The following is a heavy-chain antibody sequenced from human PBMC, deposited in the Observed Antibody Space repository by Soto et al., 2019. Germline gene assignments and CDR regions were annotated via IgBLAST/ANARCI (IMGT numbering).Heavy chain of an antibody. CDR3: ARDPITMVREHAFDI. CDR2: IYHSGST. Sequence: QVQLQESGPGLVKPSGTLSLTCAVSSGSISSSNWWSWVRQPPGKGLEWIGEIYHSGSTNYNPSLKIRVTISVDKSKNQFSLKLSSVTAADTAVYYCARDPITMVREHAFDIWGQGTMVTVSS. D-gene: IGHD3-10*01. CDR1: SGSISSSNW. J-gene: IGHJ3*02. V-gene: IGHV4-4*02.